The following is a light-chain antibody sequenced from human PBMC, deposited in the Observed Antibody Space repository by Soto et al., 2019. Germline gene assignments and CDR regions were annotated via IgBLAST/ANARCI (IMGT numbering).Light chain of an antibody. Sequence: DIQLTQSPYSLSTSVGDRVTITFRTSQSVSTYLNSYQQRPGKAPKLLIYGASSLQSGVHSRFSGSGSGTHFALTISSLQPEDFATYYCQEGSTLLTFGGGTQVEIK. CDR1: QSVSTY. CDR2: GAS. CDR3: QEGSTLLT. J-gene: IGKJ4*01. V-gene: IGKV1-39*01.